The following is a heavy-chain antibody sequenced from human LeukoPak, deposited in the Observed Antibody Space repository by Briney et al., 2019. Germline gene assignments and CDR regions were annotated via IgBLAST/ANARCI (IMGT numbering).Heavy chain of an antibody. CDR3: AREFYTSSKDY. Sequence: GGSLRLSCVASGFMFSSYSMNWVRQAPGKGLEWASYISSGGDSIYYADSVKGRFTISRDKAKNSLYLQMNSLRVEDTAVYYCAREFYTSSKDYWGQGTRVTVSS. V-gene: IGHV3-48*01. CDR1: GFMFSSYS. CDR2: ISSGGDSI. D-gene: IGHD6-13*01. J-gene: IGHJ4*02.